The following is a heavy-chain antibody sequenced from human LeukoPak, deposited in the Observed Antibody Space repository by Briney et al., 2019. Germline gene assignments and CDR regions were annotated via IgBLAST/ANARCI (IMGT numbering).Heavy chain of an antibody. CDR3: ARGGGLDV. J-gene: IGHJ6*02. CDR1: GFTFSDYW. Sequence: GGSLRLSCAASGFTFSDYWMTWVRQAPGKGLEWVASINHNGNVNYYVDSVKGRFTISRDNAKNSLYLQMSNLRAEDTAVYFCARGGGLDVWGQGATVTVSS. D-gene: IGHD3-16*01. V-gene: IGHV3-7*03. CDR2: INHNGNVN.